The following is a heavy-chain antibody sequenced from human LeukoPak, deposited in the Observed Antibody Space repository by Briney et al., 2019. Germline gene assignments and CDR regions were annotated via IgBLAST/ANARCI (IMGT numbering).Heavy chain of an antibody. Sequence: PGGSLRLSCAASGFTFSDYYMSWLRQAPGKGLEWVSYISSSGSTIYYADSVKGRFSISRDNAKNSLYLQMNSLRAEDPVVYYCAGDKGYCTNGVCPDYWGQGTLVTVSS. CDR3: AGDKGYCTNGVCPDY. V-gene: IGHV3-11*01. J-gene: IGHJ4*02. CDR1: GFTFSDYY. CDR2: ISSSGSTI. D-gene: IGHD2-8*01.